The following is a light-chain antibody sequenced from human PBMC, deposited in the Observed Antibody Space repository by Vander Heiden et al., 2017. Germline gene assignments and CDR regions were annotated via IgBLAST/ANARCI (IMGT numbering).Light chain of an antibody. CDR2: GAA. CDR1: QSVSSNY. Sequence: EIVLTQSPGTLSLSPGERATLSCRASQSVSSNYLAWYHHKPGQAPRILIYGAASRAAGIPDRISGSGAGTDFTITISRLEHEDFAVYFCHYGSPPKITFGPGTKVDVK. J-gene: IGKJ3*01. CDR3: HYGSPPKIT. V-gene: IGKV3-20*01.